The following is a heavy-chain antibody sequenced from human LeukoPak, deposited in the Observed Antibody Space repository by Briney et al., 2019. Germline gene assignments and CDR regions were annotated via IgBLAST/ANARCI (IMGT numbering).Heavy chain of an antibody. CDR1: GGTFSSYA. D-gene: IGHD1-26*01. J-gene: IGHJ4*02. V-gene: IGHV1-69*06. CDR2: IIPIFGTA. CDR3: AREVGAIDY. Sequence: ASVKVSCKASGGTFSSYAISWVRQAPGQGLEWMGGIIPIFGTANYAQKFQGRVTITADKSTSTAYMELSSLKSDDTAVYYCAREVGAIDYWGQGTLVTVSS.